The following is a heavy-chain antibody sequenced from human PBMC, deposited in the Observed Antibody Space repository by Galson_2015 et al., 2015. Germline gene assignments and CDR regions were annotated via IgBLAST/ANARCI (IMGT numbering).Heavy chain of an antibody. Sequence: SVKVSCKASGYTFTGYYMHWVRQAPGQGLEWMGWINPNSGGTNYAQKFQGWVTMTRDTSISTAYMELSRLRSDDTAVYYCARSSGDYYDSSGHLDYWGQGTLVTVSS. CDR1: GYTFTGYY. CDR2: INPNSGGT. J-gene: IGHJ4*02. V-gene: IGHV1-2*04. CDR3: ARSSGDYYDSSGHLDY. D-gene: IGHD3-22*01.